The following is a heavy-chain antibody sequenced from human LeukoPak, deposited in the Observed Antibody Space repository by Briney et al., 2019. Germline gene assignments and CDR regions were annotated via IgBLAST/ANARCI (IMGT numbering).Heavy chain of an antibody. Sequence: SETLSLTCTVSGGSISSSSSYWGWIRQPPRKGLEWIGGIYYSGSTYYNPSLKSRVTISVDTSKNQFSLKLSSVTAADTAVYYCARHRFFDRLSPFDYWGQGTLVTVSS. CDR1: GGSISSSSSY. CDR2: IYYSGST. V-gene: IGHV4-39*01. D-gene: IGHD3-9*01. CDR3: ARHRFFDRLSPFDY. J-gene: IGHJ4*02.